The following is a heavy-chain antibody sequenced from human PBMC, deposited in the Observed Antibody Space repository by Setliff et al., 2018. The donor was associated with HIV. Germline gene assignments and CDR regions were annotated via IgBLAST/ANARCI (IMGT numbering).Heavy chain of an antibody. CDR3: ARDMTYYFDSSGSFGWFDP. J-gene: IGHJ5*02. V-gene: IGHV4-39*07. CDR2: LHYSGNT. Sequence: PSETLSLTCTVSGGSIRSSTYYWGWIRQSPGKGLEWIGSLHYSGNTYYNSSLKSRVTISLDTSKNQFSLKLNSVTAADTAVYYCARDMTYYFDSSGSFGWFDPWGQGTLVT. CDR1: GGSIRSSTYY. D-gene: IGHD3-22*01.